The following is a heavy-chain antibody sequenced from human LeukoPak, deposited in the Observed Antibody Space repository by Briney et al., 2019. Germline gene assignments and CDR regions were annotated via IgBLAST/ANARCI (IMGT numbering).Heavy chain of an antibody. Sequence: PSETLSLTCAVYGGSFSGYYWSWVRQPPGKGLEWIGEINHSGSTNYNPSLKSRVTISVDTSKNQFSLKLSSVTAADTAVYYCAGFPSMVRGVYYYYYVDVWGKGTTVTVSS. J-gene: IGHJ6*03. V-gene: IGHV4-34*01. CDR2: INHSGST. D-gene: IGHD3-10*01. CDR3: AGFPSMVRGVYYYYYVDV. CDR1: GGSFSGYY.